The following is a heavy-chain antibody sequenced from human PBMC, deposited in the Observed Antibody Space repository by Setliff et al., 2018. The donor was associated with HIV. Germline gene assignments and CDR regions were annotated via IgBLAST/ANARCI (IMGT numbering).Heavy chain of an antibody. V-gene: IGHV4-31*03. Sequence: TLSLTCTLSGGSISSGAYYWTWIRQHPGKGLEWIGYIYYSGSTHYNPSLKSRLTISLDTSSNQFSLRLSSVTAADTAVYYCTRDRSDFHYHGMDVWGQGTTVTVSS. CDR3: TRDRSDFHYHGMDV. CDR1: GGSISSGAYY. CDR2: IYYSGST. D-gene: IGHD2-21*02. J-gene: IGHJ6*02.